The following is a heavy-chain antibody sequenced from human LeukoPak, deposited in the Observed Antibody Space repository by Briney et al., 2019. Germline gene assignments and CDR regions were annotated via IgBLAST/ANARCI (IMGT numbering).Heavy chain of an antibody. D-gene: IGHD6-13*01. CDR2: INPMSGGT. CDR1: GYTFTDYY. Sequence: ASVKVSCKVSGYTFTDYYMHWVRQAPGQGLEWMGWINPMSGGTNYAQQFQGRVTMTRDTSISTAYMELSNLRSDDTAVYYCARGVAAAGGRWFDPWGQGTLVTVSS. CDR3: ARGVAAAGGRWFDP. J-gene: IGHJ5*02. V-gene: IGHV1-2*02.